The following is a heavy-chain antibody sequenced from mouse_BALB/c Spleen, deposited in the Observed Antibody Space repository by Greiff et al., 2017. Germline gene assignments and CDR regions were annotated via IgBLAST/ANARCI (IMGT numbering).Heavy chain of an antibody. V-gene: IGHV2-9*02. J-gene: IGHJ3*01. CDR2: IWAGGST. Sequence: VKLMESGPGLVAPSQSLSITCTVSGFSLTSYGVHWVRQPPGKGLEWLGVIWAGGSTNYNSALMSRLSISKDNSKSQVFLKMNSLQTDDTAMYYCARTYYYGSSSPFAYWGQGTLVTVSA. CDR3: ARTYYYGSSSPFAY. D-gene: IGHD1-1*01. CDR1: GFSLTSYG.